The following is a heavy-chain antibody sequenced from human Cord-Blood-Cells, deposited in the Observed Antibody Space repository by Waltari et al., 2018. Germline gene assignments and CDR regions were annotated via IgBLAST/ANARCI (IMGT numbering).Heavy chain of an antibody. J-gene: IGHJ3*02. V-gene: IGHV4-39*01. D-gene: IGHD5-18*01. CDR3: ARSRGYSYGDAFDI. CDR2: IYYSGST. Sequence: QLQLQESGPGLVKPSATLSLTCTVSGGSISSSSYYWGWIRQPPGKGLEWIGSIYYSGSTYYNPSLKSRVTISVDTSKNQFSLKLSSVTAADTAVYYCARSRGYSYGDAFDIWGQGTMVTVSS. CDR1: GGSISSSSYY.